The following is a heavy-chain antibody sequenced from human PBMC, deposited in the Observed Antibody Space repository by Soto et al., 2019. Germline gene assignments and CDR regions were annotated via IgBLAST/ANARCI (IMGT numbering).Heavy chain of an antibody. CDR1: GGSINGYS. V-gene: IGHV4-59*01. J-gene: IGHJ5*02. CDR3: ARRSCTATTCWFDP. CDR2: LYDTGSP. D-gene: IGHD2-8*02. Sequence: SETLSLTCTVSGGSINGYSWSWIRQPPGQGPECIVFLYDTGSPNYTPSLKSRVTMSLDTSKNQFSLKLSSVIAADTAVYYCARRSCTATTCWFDPWGQGTLVTVSS.